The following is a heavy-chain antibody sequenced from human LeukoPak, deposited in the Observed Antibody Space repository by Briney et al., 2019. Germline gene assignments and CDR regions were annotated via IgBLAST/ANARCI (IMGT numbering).Heavy chain of an antibody. D-gene: IGHD3-9*01. J-gene: IGHJ4*02. CDR2: IYTSGST. CDR1: GGSISSGSYY. CDR3: ARGKIRYFDWLS. Sequence: SETLSLTCTVSGGSISSGSYYWSWIRQPAGKGLEWIGRIYTSGSTNYNPSLKSRVTISVDTSKNQFSLKLSSVTAADTAVYYCARGKIRYFDWLSWGQGTLVTVSS. V-gene: IGHV4-61*02.